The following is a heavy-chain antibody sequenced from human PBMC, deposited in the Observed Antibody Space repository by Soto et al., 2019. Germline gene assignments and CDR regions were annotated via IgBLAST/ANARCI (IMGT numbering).Heavy chain of an antibody. V-gene: IGHV4-59*08. CDR1: GGSISSYY. D-gene: IGHD2-15*01. CDR2: IYYSGST. J-gene: IGHJ3*02. CDR3: ARQAFGYCSGGSCYSDALDI. Sequence: SETLSLTCTVSGGSISSYYWSWIRQPPGKGLEWIGYIYYSGSTNYNPSLKSRVTISVDTSKNQFSLKLSSVTAADTAVYYCARQAFGYCSGGSCYSDALDIWGQGTMVTVSS.